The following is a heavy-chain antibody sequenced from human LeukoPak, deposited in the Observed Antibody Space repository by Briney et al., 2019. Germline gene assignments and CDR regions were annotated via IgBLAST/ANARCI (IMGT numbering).Heavy chain of an antibody. J-gene: IGHJ4*02. CDR1: GGSFSGYY. Sequence: SETLSPTCAVYGGSFSGYYWSWIRQPPGKGLEWIGEINHSGSTNYNPSLKGRVTISVDTSKNQFSLKLSSVTAADTAVYYCARFPLRGYSGYDWDWGQGTLVTVSS. V-gene: IGHV4-34*01. CDR2: INHSGST. CDR3: ARFPLRGYSGYDWD. D-gene: IGHD5-12*01.